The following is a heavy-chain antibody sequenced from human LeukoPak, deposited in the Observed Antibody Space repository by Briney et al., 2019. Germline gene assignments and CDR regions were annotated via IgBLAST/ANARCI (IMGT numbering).Heavy chain of an antibody. D-gene: IGHD3-10*01. CDR1: GGSFSSYY. J-gene: IGHJ4*01. V-gene: IGHV4-34*01. CDR2: INHSGST. Sequence: SETLSLTCAVYGGSFSSYYWSWIRQPPGKGLEWIGEINHSGSTTYNPSLKSRVPISIDTSNTQFSLQLTSMTAADTPVYYCAGYYYGSGSYHNHPNFDYWGQGTLVTVSS. CDR3: AGYYYGSGSYHNHPNFDY.